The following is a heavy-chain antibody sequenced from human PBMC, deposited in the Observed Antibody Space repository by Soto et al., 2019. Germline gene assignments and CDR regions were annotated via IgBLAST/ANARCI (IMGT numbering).Heavy chain of an antibody. V-gene: IGHV1-2*02. Sequence: GASVKVSCKASGYIFTGYHIHWVRQAPGRGLEWMGWINPNSGDTEYAQNFQGRVTMTRDTSFNLVYMEMSGLMSDDTAVYYCARAPLMSTFGGVIVDDAFDIWGQGTMVTVSS. J-gene: IGHJ3*02. CDR2: INPNSGDT. CDR3: ARAPLMSTFGGVIVDDAFDI. D-gene: IGHD3-16*02. CDR1: GYIFTGYH.